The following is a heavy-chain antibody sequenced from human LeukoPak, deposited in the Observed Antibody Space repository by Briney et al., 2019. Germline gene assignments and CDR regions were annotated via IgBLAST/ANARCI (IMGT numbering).Heavy chain of an antibody. V-gene: IGHV1-18*01. CDR1: VYSFISYG. CDR2: ISAYNGNT. CDR3: ARDAYFWFDP. J-gene: IGHJ5*02. D-gene: IGHD2-21*01. Sequence: ASVKVSCKASVYSFISYGISWVRQAPAHGREWMGWISAYNGNTNYAQKLQRRVTMTTDTSTSTAHMELRSLRSDDTAMYYCARDAYFWFDPWGQGTLVTVSS.